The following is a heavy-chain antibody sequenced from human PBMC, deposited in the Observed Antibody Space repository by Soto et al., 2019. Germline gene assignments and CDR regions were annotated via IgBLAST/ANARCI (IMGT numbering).Heavy chain of an antibody. CDR2: IYYSGST. J-gene: IGHJ4*02. Sequence: SSETLSLTCTVFGGSISSYYWSWIRQPPGKGLEWIGYIYYSGSTNYNPSLKSRVTISVDTSKNQFSLKLSSVTAADTAVYYCARRYGGNLDYWGQGTLVTVSS. CDR1: GGSISSYY. D-gene: IGHD1-26*01. V-gene: IGHV4-59*08. CDR3: ARRYGGNLDY.